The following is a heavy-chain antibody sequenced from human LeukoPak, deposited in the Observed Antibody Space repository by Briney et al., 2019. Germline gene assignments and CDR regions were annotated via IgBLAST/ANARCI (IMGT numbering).Heavy chain of an antibody. CDR1: GFIFSNYG. D-gene: IGHD2-8*01. CDR3: AKDPHAYSPRFTNYYFHQ. V-gene: IGHV3-30*02. J-gene: IGHJ4*02. CDR2: IRYDGDYK. Sequence: PGGPLRLSCTASGFIFSNYGIHWVRQAPGKGLEGVAFIRYDGDYKFYADSVKGRFTIYRDNSKNTLCLQMDSLRTEDSAVYYCAKDPHAYSPRFTNYYFHQWGQGTLVVVSS.